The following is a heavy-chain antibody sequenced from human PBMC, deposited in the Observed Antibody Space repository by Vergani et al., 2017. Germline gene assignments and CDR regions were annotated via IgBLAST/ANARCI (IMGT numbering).Heavy chain of an antibody. J-gene: IGHJ6*03. CDR2: ISSSSSYI. D-gene: IGHD6-6*01. Sequence: EVQLVESGGGLVKPGGSLRLSCAASGFTFSSYSMNWVRQAPGKGLEWVSSISSSSSYIYYADSVKGRFTISRDNVKNSLYLQMNSLRAGDTAVYYCAREGGLMYSSSFLYYMDVWGKGTTVTVSS. V-gene: IGHV3-21*01. CDR3: AREGGLMYSSSFLYYMDV. CDR1: GFTFSSYS.